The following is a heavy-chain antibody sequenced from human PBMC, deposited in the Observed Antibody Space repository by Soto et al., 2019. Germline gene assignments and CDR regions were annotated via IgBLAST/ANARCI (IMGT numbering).Heavy chain of an antibody. V-gene: IGHV3-30*18. CDR2: ISYDGSNK. Sequence: GGSLRLSCAASGFTFSSYGMHWVRQAPGKGLEWVAVISYDGSNKYYADSVKGRFTISRDNSKNTLYLQMNSLRAEDTAVYYCAKDMGSGYDLYYYGMDVWGQGTTVTVSS. D-gene: IGHD5-12*01. J-gene: IGHJ6*02. CDR3: AKDMGSGYDLYYYGMDV. CDR1: GFTFSSYG.